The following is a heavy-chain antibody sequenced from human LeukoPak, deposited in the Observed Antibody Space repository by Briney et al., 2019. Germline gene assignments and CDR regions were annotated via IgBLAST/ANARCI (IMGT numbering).Heavy chain of an antibody. CDR3: ARDLIAVAGPDY. CDR2: ISGSGGST. CDR1: GFTFSSYA. V-gene: IGHV3-23*01. D-gene: IGHD6-19*01. J-gene: IGHJ4*02. Sequence: GSLRLSCAASGFTFSSYAMSWVRQAPGKGLEWGSAISGSGGSTYYADPVKGRFTISRDNSKNTLYLQMNSLRAEDTALYYCARDLIAVAGPDYWGQGTLVTVSS.